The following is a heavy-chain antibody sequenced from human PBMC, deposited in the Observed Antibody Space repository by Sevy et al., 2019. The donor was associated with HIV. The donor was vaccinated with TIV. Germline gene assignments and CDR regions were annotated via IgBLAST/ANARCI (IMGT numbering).Heavy chain of an antibody. V-gene: IGHV3-23*01. J-gene: IGHJ4*02. Sequence: GGSLRLSCVASGFDFSIYSMSWVRQAPGKGLGWVSTLYFGCGKINYADSVKGRFTISRDNSKSSVYLQMNNMRVKDTAFYYCAREGCTKPHDYWGQGTLVTVSS. CDR1: GFDFSIYS. D-gene: IGHD2-8*01. CDR2: LYFGCGKI. CDR3: AREGCTKPHDY.